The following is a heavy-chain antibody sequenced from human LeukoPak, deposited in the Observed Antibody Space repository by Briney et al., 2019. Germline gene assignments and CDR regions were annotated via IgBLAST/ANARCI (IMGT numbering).Heavy chain of an antibody. D-gene: IGHD3-9*01. CDR1: GFTFSSYA. J-gene: IGHJ3*02. V-gene: IGHV3-23*01. Sequence: GGSLRLSCAASGFTFSSYAMSWVRQAPGKGLEWVSGISGSGGSTYYADSVKGRFTISRDNSKNTLYLQMNSLRAEDTAVYYCAKSLRYFDWSDVFDIWGQGTMVTVSS. CDR2: ISGSGGST. CDR3: AKSLRYFDWSDVFDI.